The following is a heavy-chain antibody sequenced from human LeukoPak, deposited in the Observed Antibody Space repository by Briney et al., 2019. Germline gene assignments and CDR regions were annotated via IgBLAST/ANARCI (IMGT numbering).Heavy chain of an antibody. V-gene: IGHV4-30-4*08. CDR1: GGSIGSGDYY. D-gene: IGHD6-19*01. Sequence: PSQTLSLTCTVSGGSIGSGDYYWSWIRQPPGKGLEWIGYIYYSGSTYYNPSLKSRVTISVDTSKNQFSLKLSSVTAADTAVYYCARVQYSSTLYYYYYMDVWGKGTTVTVSS. CDR3: ARVQYSSTLYYYYYMDV. CDR2: IYYSGST. J-gene: IGHJ6*03.